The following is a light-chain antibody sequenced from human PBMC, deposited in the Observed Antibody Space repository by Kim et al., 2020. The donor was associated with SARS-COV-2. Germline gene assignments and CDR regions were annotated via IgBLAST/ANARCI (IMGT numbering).Light chain of an antibody. CDR3: QQRSNWPPMYT. CDR1: QSVSSY. Sequence: EIVLTQSPATLSLSPGERATLSCRASQSVSSYLAWYQQRLGQAPRLLIYDASNRATGIPARFSASGSGTDFTLTISSLEPEDFAVYYCQQRSNWPPMYTFGQGTKLEI. CDR2: DAS. V-gene: IGKV3-11*01. J-gene: IGKJ2*01.